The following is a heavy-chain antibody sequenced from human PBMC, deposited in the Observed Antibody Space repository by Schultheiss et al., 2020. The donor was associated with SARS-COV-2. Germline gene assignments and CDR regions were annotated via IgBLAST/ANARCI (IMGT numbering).Heavy chain of an antibody. CDR1: GFTFSSYS. CDR2: ISSSSSYI. Sequence: GESLKISCAASGFTFSSYSMNWVRQAPGKGLEWVSSISSSSSYIYYADSVKGRFTISRDNAKNSLYLQMNSLRAEDTAVYYCAPGGSYPSYHDYWGQGTLVTVSS. J-gene: IGHJ4*02. D-gene: IGHD1-26*01. CDR3: APGGSYPSYHDY. V-gene: IGHV3-21*01.